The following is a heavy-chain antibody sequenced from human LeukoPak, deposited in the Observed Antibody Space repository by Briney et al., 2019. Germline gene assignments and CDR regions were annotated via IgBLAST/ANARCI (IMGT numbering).Heavy chain of an antibody. CDR1: GFTFSNAW. CDR2: IKSKTDGGTT. Sequence: PGGSLRLSCAASGFTFSNAWMSWVRQTPGKGVEWVGRIKSKTDGGTTDYAAPVKGRFTISRDDSKNTLYLQMNSLKTEDTAVYYCTTEEYGYNFRLVWGQGTLVTVSS. V-gene: IGHV3-15*01. D-gene: IGHD5-24*01. J-gene: IGHJ4*02. CDR3: TTEEYGYNFRLV.